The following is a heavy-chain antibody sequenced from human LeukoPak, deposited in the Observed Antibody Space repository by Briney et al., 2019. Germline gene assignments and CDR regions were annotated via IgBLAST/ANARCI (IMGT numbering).Heavy chain of an antibody. CDR1: GGSISSYY. CDR2: INHSGST. Sequence: SETLSLTCTVSGGSISSYYWSWIRQPPGKGLEWIGEINHSGSTNYNPSLKSRVTISVDTSKNQFSLKLSSVTAADTAVYYCARGIAAAAMGAFDIWGQGTMVTVSS. D-gene: IGHD6-13*01. J-gene: IGHJ3*02. V-gene: IGHV4-34*01. CDR3: ARGIAAAAMGAFDI.